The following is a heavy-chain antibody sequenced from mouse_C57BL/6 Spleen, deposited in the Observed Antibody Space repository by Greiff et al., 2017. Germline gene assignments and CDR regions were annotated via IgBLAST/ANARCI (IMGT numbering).Heavy chain of an antibody. J-gene: IGHJ2*01. Sequence: DVMLVESGGDLVKPGGSLKLSCAASGFTFSSYGMSWVRQTPDKRLEWVATISSGGSYTYYPDSVKGRFTISRDNAKNTLYLQMSSLKSEDTAMYYCARRSSGYSYYFDYWGQGTTLTVSS. V-gene: IGHV5-6*02. CDR3: ARRSSGYSYYFDY. D-gene: IGHD3-2*02. CDR1: GFTFSSYG. CDR2: ISSGGSYT.